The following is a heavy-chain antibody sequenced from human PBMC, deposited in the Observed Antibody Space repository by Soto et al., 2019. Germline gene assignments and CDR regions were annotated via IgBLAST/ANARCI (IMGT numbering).Heavy chain of an antibody. V-gene: IGHV1-69*13. CDR2: IIPIFGTA. J-gene: IGHJ4*02. CDR3: ARDSSRYSGYDYVPEFDY. D-gene: IGHD5-12*01. Sequence: SVKVSCKASGGTFSSYAISWVRQAPGQGLEWMGGIIPIFGTANYARKFQGRVTITADESTSTAYMELSSLRSEDTAVYYCARDSSRYSGYDYVPEFDYWGQGTLVTVSS. CDR1: GGTFSSYA.